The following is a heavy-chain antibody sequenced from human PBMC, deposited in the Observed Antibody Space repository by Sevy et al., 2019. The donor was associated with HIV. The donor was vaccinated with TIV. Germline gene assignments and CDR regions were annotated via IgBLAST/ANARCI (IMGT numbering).Heavy chain of an antibody. Sequence: GGSLRLSCAASGFTFSNYDVNWVRQAPGKGVEWVSYISSDSSRIYYADSVKGRLTISRDNAKNSLYVQMNRLRAEDTAVYYCAREGGYTYQGMDVWGQGTTVTVSS. CDR3: AREGGYTYQGMDV. CDR2: ISSDSSRI. D-gene: IGHD5-12*01. CDR1: GFTFSNYD. V-gene: IGHV3-48*01. J-gene: IGHJ6*02.